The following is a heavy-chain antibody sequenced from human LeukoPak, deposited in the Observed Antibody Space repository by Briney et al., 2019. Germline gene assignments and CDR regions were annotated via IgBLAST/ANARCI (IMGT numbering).Heavy chain of an antibody. J-gene: IGHJ4*02. CDR2: IYSGGST. D-gene: IGHD6-19*01. CDR3: ALGLVSDY. CDR1: GFTVSSNF. V-gene: IGHV3-66*01. Sequence: GGSLRLSCAASGFTVSSNFMSWVRQAPGKGLEWVSAIYSGGSTYYAGPVKGRFTISRDNSKTTLYLQMNSLRVEDTAVYYCALGLVSDYWGQGTLVTVSS.